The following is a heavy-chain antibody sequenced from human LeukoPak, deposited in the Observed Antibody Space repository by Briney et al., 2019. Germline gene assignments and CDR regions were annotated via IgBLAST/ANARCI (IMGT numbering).Heavy chain of an antibody. Sequence: GGSLRLSCAASGFTFDDYAMHWVRHATGKGLEWVSGISWNSGSIGYADSVKGRFTISRDNAKNSLYLQMNSLRAEDTAVYYCVRDQYYYVSSGYSRWGQGTLVTVSS. D-gene: IGHD3-22*01. CDR1: GFTFDDYA. CDR2: ISWNSGSI. CDR3: VRDQYYYVSSGYSR. J-gene: IGHJ4*02. V-gene: IGHV3-9*01.